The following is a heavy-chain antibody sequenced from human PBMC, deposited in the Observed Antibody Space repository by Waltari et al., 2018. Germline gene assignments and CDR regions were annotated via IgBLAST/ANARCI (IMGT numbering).Heavy chain of an antibody. CDR1: GFSFSTYG. V-gene: IGHV3-30*18. CDR3: AKGRAAYGYYYFGMDV. Sequence: QVQLVESGGGVVQPGRSLRLSCVASGFSFSTYGMHWVRQAPGKGLEWVAVISYDGGNKYYADSVKGRFTIARDNSKNTLFLQVNRLRAADTAIYYCAKGRAAYGYYYFGMDVWGQGTTVTVSS. CDR2: ISYDGGNK. D-gene: IGHD4-17*01. J-gene: IGHJ6*02.